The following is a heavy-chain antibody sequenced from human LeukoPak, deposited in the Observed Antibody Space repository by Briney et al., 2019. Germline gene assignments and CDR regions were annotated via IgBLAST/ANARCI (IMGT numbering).Heavy chain of an antibody. CDR1: GGSISSSSYY. Sequence: PSETLSLTCTVSGGSISSSSYYWGWFRQPPGKGLEWIGSIYYSGSTYYNPSLKSRVTISVDTSKNQFSLKLSSVTAADTAVYYCARSSDWFDPWGQGTLVTVSS. J-gene: IGHJ5*02. V-gene: IGHV4-39*07. CDR3: ARSSDWFDP. D-gene: IGHD3-10*01. CDR2: IYYSGST.